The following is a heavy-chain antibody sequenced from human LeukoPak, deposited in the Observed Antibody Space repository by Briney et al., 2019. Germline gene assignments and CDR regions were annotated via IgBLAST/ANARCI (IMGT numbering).Heavy chain of an antibody. J-gene: IGHJ4*02. CDR1: GFTFSSYA. D-gene: IGHD3-10*01. Sequence: PGGSLRLSCAASGFTFSSYAISWVRQAPGKGLEWVSAISGSGGSTYYADSVKGRFTISRDNSKNTLYLQMNSLRAEDTAVYYCAKLSSGSYTFDYWGQGTLVTVSS. V-gene: IGHV3-23*01. CDR3: AKLSSGSYTFDY. CDR2: ISGSGGST.